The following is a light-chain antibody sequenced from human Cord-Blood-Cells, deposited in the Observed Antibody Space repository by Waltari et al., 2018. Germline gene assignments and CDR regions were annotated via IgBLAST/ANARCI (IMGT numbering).Light chain of an antibody. V-gene: IGKV1-5*01. CDR3: QQYNSYSPRT. Sequence: DIQMTQSPSTLPASVGDRVTITCRASQSISSWLAWYQQKPGKAPKLLLYDASSLESVVPARFRGRGSGTEFTLTISSLQPDDFATYYCQQYNSYSPRTFGQGTKVEIK. CDR1: QSISSW. CDR2: DAS. J-gene: IGKJ1*01.